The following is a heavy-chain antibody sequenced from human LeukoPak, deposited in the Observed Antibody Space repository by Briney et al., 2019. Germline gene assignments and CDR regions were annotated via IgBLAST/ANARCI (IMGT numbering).Heavy chain of an antibody. CDR1: GGSFSGYY. V-gene: IGHV4-34*01. Sequence: PSETLSLTCAVYGGSFSGYYWSWIRNPPGKGREWIGEINHSGSTNYNPSLKSRVTISVDTSKNQFSLKLSSVTAADTAVYYCARNRIAALLDYWGQGTLVTVSS. CDR2: INHSGST. J-gene: IGHJ4*02. CDR3: ARNRIAALLDY. D-gene: IGHD6-6*01.